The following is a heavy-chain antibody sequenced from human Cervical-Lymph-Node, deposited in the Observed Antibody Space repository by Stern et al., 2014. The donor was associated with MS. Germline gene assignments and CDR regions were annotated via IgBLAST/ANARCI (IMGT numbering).Heavy chain of an antibody. Sequence: QVQLVQSGGEVKEPGASVRVSCKASGYTFSNYGVNWVRQAPGHGLEWMGWISVYNGNTKYAENLQDRFPLTTDTSTSTAYLALRSLRSDDTTVYYCARGHWQSDYRSGMDVWGQGTTVTVSS. CDR1: GYTFSNYG. CDR3: ARGHWQSDYRSGMDV. D-gene: IGHD1-1*01. J-gene: IGHJ6*02. V-gene: IGHV1-18*01. CDR2: ISVYNGNT.